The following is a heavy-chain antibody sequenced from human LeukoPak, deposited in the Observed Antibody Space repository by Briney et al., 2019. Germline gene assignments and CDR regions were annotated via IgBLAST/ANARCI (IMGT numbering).Heavy chain of an antibody. Sequence: ASVRVSCKASGGTFSSYAISWVRQAPGQGLEWMGGIIPIFGTANYAQKFQGRVTITADESTSTAYMELSSLRSEDTAVYYCACDYDILTGYYSGLDYWGQGTLVTVSS. J-gene: IGHJ4*02. V-gene: IGHV1-69*01. CDR1: GGTFSSYA. CDR3: ACDYDILTGYYSGLDY. CDR2: IIPIFGTA. D-gene: IGHD3-9*01.